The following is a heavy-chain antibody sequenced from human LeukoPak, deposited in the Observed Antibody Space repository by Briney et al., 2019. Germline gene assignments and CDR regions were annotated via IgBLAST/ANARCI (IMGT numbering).Heavy chain of an antibody. CDR1: GFTFSSYA. V-gene: IGHV3-30-3*01. J-gene: IGHJ3*02. D-gene: IGHD2-2*01. CDR3: AKGGVVVVPAAPDDAFDI. Sequence: PGGSLRLSCAASGFTFSSYAIHWVRQAPGKGLEWVAVISYDGSNKYYADSVKGRFTISRDNSKNTLYLQMNSLRAEDTAVYYCAKGGVVVVPAAPDDAFDIWGQGTMVTVSS. CDR2: ISYDGSNK.